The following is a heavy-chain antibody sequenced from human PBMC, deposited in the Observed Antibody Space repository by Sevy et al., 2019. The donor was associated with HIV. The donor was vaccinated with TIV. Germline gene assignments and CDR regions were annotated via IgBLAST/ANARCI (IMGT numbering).Heavy chain of an antibody. CDR3: VGCSGIGCHQGWFDP. V-gene: IGHV3-21*01. J-gene: IGHJ5*02. D-gene: IGHD2-15*01. CDR2: VSSSSSFI. CDR1: GFTFSTSS. Sequence: GGSLRLSCAAPGFTFSTSSMSWVRQAPGKGLEWVSSVSSSSSFIYYADSVKGRFTISRDNAKNSLYLQMNSLRAEDMAVCFCVGCSGIGCHQGWFDPWGQGTLVTVSS.